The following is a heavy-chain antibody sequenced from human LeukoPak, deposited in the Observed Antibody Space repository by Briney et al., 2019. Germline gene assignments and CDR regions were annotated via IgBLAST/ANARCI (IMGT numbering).Heavy chain of an antibody. J-gene: IGHJ4*02. Sequence: GGSLRLSCAASGFTFSSHWMNWVRQAPGKGLEWVANIKQGAGERNYVDSVKGRFTVSRDDAKSSVFLQMNSLRAEDTAIYFCARRPNYGSRTDFLDYWGQGTLVTVSS. CDR1: GFTFSSHW. CDR3: ARRPNYGSRTDFLDY. CDR2: IKQGAGER. D-gene: IGHD4-17*01. V-gene: IGHV3-7*03.